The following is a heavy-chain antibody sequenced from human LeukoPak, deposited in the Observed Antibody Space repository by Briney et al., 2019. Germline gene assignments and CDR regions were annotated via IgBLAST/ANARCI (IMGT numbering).Heavy chain of an antibody. CDR2: TYRGGST. V-gene: IGHV3-66*01. D-gene: IGHD3-22*01. J-gene: IGHJ6*02. CDR3: ARGDYYDPQGMDV. CDR1: GFTVSSNY. Sequence: GGSLRPSCAASGFTVSSNYMSWVRQAPGKGLECVLLTYRGGSTYYADYVKGRFTISRDNSKNTLYLQMNSLRAEDTAVYYCARGDYYDPQGMDVWGQGTTVTVSS.